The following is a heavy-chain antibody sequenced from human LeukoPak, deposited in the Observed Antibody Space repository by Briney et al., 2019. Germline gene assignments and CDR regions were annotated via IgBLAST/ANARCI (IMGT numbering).Heavy chain of an antibody. CDR3: VRGGGLDV. Sequence: GGSLRLSCAASGFTFSSYWMNWARQAPGKGLEWVASINHNGNVNYYVDSVKGRFTISRDNAKNSLYLQMSNLRAEDTAVYFCVRGGGLDVWGQGATVTVSS. J-gene: IGHJ6*02. D-gene: IGHD3-16*01. CDR1: GFTFSSYW. V-gene: IGHV3-7*03. CDR2: INHNGNVN.